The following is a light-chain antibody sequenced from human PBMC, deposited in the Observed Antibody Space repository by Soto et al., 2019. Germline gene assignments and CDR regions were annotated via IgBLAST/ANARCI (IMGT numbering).Light chain of an antibody. J-gene: IGLJ2*01. CDR1: SSDVGGYNS. CDR2: DVS. Sequence: QSALTQPASVSGSPGQSITISCTGTSSDVGGYNSVSCYQHPPGKAPKLMIYDVSNRPSGVSNRFSGSKSGNTASLTISGLQAEDEADYYCSSYTIRGSFVVFGGGTKLTVL. V-gene: IGLV2-14*03. CDR3: SSYTIRGSFVV.